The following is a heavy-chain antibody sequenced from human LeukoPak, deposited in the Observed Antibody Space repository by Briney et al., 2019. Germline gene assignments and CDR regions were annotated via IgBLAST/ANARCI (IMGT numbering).Heavy chain of an antibody. Sequence: GGSLRLSCVASGFTFSTHDLNWVRQAPGKGLEWVSYISSSGSTIYYADSVKGRFTISRDNAKNSLYLQMNSLRAEDTAVYYCARGDIAAALEFDYWGQGTLVTVSS. CDR1: GFTFSTHD. V-gene: IGHV3-48*04. CDR3: ARGDIAAALEFDY. CDR2: ISSSGSTI. J-gene: IGHJ4*02. D-gene: IGHD6-13*01.